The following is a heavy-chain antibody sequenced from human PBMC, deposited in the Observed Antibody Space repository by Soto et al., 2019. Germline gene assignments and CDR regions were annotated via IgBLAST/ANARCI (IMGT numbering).Heavy chain of an antibody. J-gene: IGHJ4*02. V-gene: IGHV4-39*01. D-gene: IGHD3-9*01. CDR3: ARHRVDDILTGYPYYFDY. CDR1: GGSISSSSYY. Sequence: QLQLQESGPGLVKPSETLSLTCTVSGGSISSSSYYWGWIRQPPGKGLEWIGSIYYSGSTYYNPSLKSRVTISVDTSKNQFSLKLSSVTAADTAVYYCARHRVDDILTGYPYYFDYWGQGTLVTVSS. CDR2: IYYSGST.